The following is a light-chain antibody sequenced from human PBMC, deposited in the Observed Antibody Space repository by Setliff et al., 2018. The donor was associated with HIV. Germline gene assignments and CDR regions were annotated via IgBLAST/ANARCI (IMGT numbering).Light chain of an antibody. J-gene: IGLJ3*02. CDR3: QSYDSXLSGXXX. Sequence: SCTXXXSNIGTGYDVHWYQQLPGKAPQLLIYGNINRPXXXXDRFSGSKSGTSASLAIAGLQAEDEAEYFCQSYDSXLSGXXXFGGGTKVTVL. V-gene: IGLV1-40*01. CDR1: XSNIGTGYD. CDR2: GNI.